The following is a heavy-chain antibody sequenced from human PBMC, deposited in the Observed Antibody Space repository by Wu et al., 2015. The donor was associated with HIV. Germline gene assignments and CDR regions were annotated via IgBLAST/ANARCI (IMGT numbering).Heavy chain of an antibody. J-gene: IGHJ4*02. CDR1: GYTFTGYY. V-gene: IGHV1-2*02. D-gene: IGHD3-9*01. CDR3: ARDYYDVLTTYSHYFFDL. Sequence: QVQLVQSGAEVKKFGASVKVSCKASGYTFTGYYVHWFRQAPGQDLEWMGWTNPNSGGTNFAQKFQDRVTLTRDTSITTAYMEMSGLRSDDTAVYYCARDYYDVLTTYSHYFFDLWGQGTLVTVSS. CDR2: TNPNSGGT.